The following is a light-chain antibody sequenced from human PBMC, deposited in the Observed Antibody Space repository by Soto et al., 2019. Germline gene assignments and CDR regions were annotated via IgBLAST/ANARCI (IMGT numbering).Light chain of an antibody. CDR3: CSYAGSSTFVV. Sequence: QSALTQPASVSGSPGQSITISCTGTSSDFGSYNLVSWYQQHPGKAPKLMIYEGSKRPSGVSNRFSGSKSGNTASLTISGLQAYDEADYYCCSYAGSSTFVVFGGGTKLTVL. J-gene: IGLJ2*01. CDR2: EGS. CDR1: SSDFGSYNL. V-gene: IGLV2-23*03.